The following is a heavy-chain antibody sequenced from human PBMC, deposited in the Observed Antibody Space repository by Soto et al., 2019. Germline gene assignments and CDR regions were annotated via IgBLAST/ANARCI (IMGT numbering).Heavy chain of an antibody. CDR3: ARGRGAAADYFDF. CDR2: ISSSTSHT. J-gene: IGHJ4*02. D-gene: IGHD6-13*01. CDR1: GFTFSDYY. V-gene: IGHV3-11*05. Sequence: QVQLVESRGGLVKPGGSLRLSCAVSGFTFSDYYMTWIRQAPGKGLEWVSYISSSTSHTNYADSVKGRFTISRDNAKNSLFLQMNSLRAEDTGVYYCARGRGAAADYFDFWGQGTLVTVSS.